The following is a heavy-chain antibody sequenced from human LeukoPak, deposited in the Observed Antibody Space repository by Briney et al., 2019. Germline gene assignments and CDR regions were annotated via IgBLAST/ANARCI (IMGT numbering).Heavy chain of an antibody. CDR1: GFTFSYYV. D-gene: IGHD3-22*01. Sequence: PGRSLRLSCAASGFTFSYYVMHWVRQAPGKGLEWVASFSSDGTHTAYGESVRGRFTISRDNAKNSVHLQMNSLRVEDTALYYCARGGPGYDASGYYWGLDYWGQGTLVTVSS. CDR2: FSSDGTHT. CDR3: ARGGPGYDASGYYWGLDY. V-gene: IGHV3-21*06. J-gene: IGHJ4*02.